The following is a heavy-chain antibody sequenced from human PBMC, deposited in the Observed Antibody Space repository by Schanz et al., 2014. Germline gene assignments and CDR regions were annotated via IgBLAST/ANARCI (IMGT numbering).Heavy chain of an antibody. V-gene: IGHV3-23*01. Sequence: DVHLLESGGGLVQPGGSLRLSCAASGFTFSSYAMSWVRQAPGKGLEWVSAISGGGVNTYYADSVRGRFTMSRDNSKNTLYLQMNSLRAEDTAVYYCAKGRFGELSAFDIWGQGTMVTVAS. CDR3: AKGRFGELSAFDI. CDR1: GFTFSSYA. CDR2: ISGGGVNT. J-gene: IGHJ3*02. D-gene: IGHD3-10*01.